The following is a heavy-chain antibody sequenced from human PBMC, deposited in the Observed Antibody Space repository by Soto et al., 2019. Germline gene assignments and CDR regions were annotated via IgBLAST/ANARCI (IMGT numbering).Heavy chain of an antibody. J-gene: IGHJ6*02. V-gene: IGHV3-30-3*01. CDR1: GFTFSSYV. CDR2: ISYDGSNK. CDR3: AREPACCIAVAGTGDYYYGMDV. Sequence: QVQLVESGGGVVQPGRSLRLSCAASGFTFSSYVMHWVRQAPGKGLEWVAVISYDGSNKYYADSVKGRFTISRDNSKNTLYLQMNSLRAEDTAVYYCAREPACCIAVAGTGDYYYGMDVWGQGTTVTVSS. D-gene: IGHD6-19*01.